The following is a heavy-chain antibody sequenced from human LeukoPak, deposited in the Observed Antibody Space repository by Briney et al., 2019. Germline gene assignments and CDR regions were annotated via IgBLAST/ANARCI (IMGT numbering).Heavy chain of an antibody. D-gene: IGHD5-24*01. CDR2: ISSSGSTI. V-gene: IGHV3-11*04. Sequence: GGSLRLSCAASGFTFSDYYMSWIRQAPGKGLEWVSYISSSGSTIYYADSVKGRFTISRDNAKNSLYLQMNSLRAEDTAVYYCARGRRYYYYYYYMDVWGKGTTVTVSS. CDR1: GFTFSDYY. CDR3: ARGRRYYYYYYYMDV. J-gene: IGHJ6*03.